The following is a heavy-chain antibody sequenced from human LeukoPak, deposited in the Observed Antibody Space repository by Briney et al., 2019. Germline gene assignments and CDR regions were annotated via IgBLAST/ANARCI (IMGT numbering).Heavy chain of an antibody. D-gene: IGHD6-13*01. V-gene: IGHV4-4*02. CDR1: GGSISSSNW. Sequence: SGTLSLTCAVSGGSISSSNWWSWVRQPPGKGLEWIGEIYHSGSTNYNPSLKSRVTISVDKSKNQFSLKLNSVTAADTAVYYCARVTSSWYDAGLDYWGQGTLVTVSS. CDR2: IYHSGST. J-gene: IGHJ4*02. CDR3: ARVTSSWYDAGLDY.